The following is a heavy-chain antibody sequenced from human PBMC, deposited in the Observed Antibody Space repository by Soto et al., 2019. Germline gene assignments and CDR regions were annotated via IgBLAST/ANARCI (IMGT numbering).Heavy chain of an antibody. V-gene: IGHV2-26*01. CDR1: GFSLSNARMG. Sequence: QVTLKESGPVLVKPTETLTLTCTVSGFSLSNARMGVSWIRQPPGKALEWLAHIFSNDEKSYSTSLKSRLTISTDTSKSQVVLTMTNMDPVDTATYYCARIRGYYGSGSYSNYYYGMDVWGQGTTVTVSS. J-gene: IGHJ6*02. CDR2: IFSNDEK. D-gene: IGHD3-10*01. CDR3: ARIRGYYGSGSYSNYYYGMDV.